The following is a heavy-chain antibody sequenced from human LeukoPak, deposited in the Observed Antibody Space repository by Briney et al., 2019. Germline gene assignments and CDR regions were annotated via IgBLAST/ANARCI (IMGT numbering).Heavy chain of an antibody. V-gene: IGHV3-74*01. Sequence: GGSLRLSCAASGFTFSNYRMHWVRQAPGEGLVWVSLIDSDGIITTYADSVKGRFTISRDNAKNTLYLQMNSLRAEDTAVYYRARIGGFNAFDYWGQGTLVTVSS. D-gene: IGHD3-16*01. CDR1: GFTFSNYR. CDR2: IDSDGIIT. CDR3: ARIGGFNAFDY. J-gene: IGHJ4*02.